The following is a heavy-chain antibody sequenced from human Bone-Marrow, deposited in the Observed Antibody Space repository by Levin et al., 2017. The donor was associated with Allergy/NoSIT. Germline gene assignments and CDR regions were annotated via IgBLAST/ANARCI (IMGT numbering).Heavy chain of an antibody. CDR1: GDSVSSNSAA. D-gene: IGHD2-21*02. CDR3: ARVRERSLNSTYCGGDCPRAGCAFDI. V-gene: IGHV6-1*01. J-gene: IGHJ3*02. Sequence: SETLSLTCAISGDSVSSNSAAWNWIRQSPSRGLEWLGRTYYRSKWYNDYAVSVKSRITINPDTSKNQFSLQLNSVTPEDTAVYYCARVRERSLNSTYCGGDCPRAGCAFDIWGQGTMVTVSS. CDR2: TYYRSKWYN.